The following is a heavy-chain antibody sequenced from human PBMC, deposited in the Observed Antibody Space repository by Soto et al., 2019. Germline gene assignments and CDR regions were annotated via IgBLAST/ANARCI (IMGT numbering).Heavy chain of an antibody. CDR1: GGPMIAYY. D-gene: IGHD6-13*01. CDR2: TYYSGST. CDR3: ARVRGTAGKRYFDY. V-gene: IGHV4-59*01. J-gene: IGHJ4*02. Sequence: SETLSLTCTVSGGPMIAYYWNWMRQPPGKGPQWIGYTYYSGSTTYNPSLKSRVTISVDSSKNQFSLKLDSVTPADTAVYYCARVRGTAGKRYFDYWGPGTLGTAPQ.